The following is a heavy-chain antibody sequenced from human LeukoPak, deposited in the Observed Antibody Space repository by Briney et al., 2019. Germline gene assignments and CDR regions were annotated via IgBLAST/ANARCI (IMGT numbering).Heavy chain of an antibody. D-gene: IGHD3-16*01. J-gene: IGHJ4*02. CDR3: ARDRGGAGDFGY. Sequence: ASVKVSCKASEYTFTSYAMHWVRQAPGQRLEWMGWINAGNGDTKYSQKFQGRVTFTRDTSASTAYMQLSSLRSEDTAVYYCARDRGGAGDFGYWGQGTLVTVSS. CDR1: EYTFTSYA. V-gene: IGHV1-3*01. CDR2: INAGNGDT.